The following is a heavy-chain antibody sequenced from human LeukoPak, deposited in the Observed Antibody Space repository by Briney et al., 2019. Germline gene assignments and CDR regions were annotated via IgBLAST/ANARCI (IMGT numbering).Heavy chain of an antibody. D-gene: IGHD3-10*01. CDR2: IYYSGST. Sequence: SETLSLTCTVSGGSISSSSYYWGWIRQPPGKGLEWIGSIYYSGSTYYNPSLKSRVTISVDTSKNQFSLKLSSVTAADTAVYYCARKGRGVNDAFDIWGQGTMVTVSS. V-gene: IGHV4-39*07. CDR1: GGSISSSSYY. CDR3: ARKGRGVNDAFDI. J-gene: IGHJ3*02.